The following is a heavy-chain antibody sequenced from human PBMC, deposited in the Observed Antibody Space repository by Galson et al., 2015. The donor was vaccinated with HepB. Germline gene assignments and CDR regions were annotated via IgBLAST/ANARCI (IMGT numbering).Heavy chain of an antibody. CDR3: AHSFTDGEWFGELLRNPPGFDY. D-gene: IGHD3-10*01. J-gene: IGHJ4*02. V-gene: IGHV2-5*02. CDR1: GVSLSTGGVG. Sequence: PALVKPTQTLTLPCTFSGVSLSTGGVGVGWIRQPPGKALEWLALIYWDDEKRHSPSLKSRLTISKDTSKNQVVLTMTNLDPVDTATYYCAHSFTDGEWFGELLRNPPGFDYWGQGTLVTVSS. CDR2: IYWDDEK.